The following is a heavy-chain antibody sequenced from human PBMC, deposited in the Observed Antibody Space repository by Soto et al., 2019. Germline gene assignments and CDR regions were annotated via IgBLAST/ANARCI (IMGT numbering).Heavy chain of an antibody. V-gene: IGHV1-18*01. CDR1: GYTFTSYG. CDR2: ISAYNGNT. CDR3: ARDEDILTGDNWFDP. D-gene: IGHD3-9*01. Sequence: ASVKVSCKASGYTFTSYGISWVRQAPGQGLEWMGWISAYNGNTSYAQKLQGRVTMTTDTSTSTAYMELRSLRSDDTAVYYCARDEDILTGDNWFDPWGQGTLVTVSS. J-gene: IGHJ5*02.